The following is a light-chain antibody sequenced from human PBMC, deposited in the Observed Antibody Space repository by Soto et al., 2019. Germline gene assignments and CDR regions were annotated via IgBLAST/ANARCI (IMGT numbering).Light chain of an antibody. CDR2: DAS. Sequence: EILLTQSPATLSLSPGERATLSCRASQSVSSYLAWYQQKPGQAPRLLIYDASNRATGIPARFSGNGSGTDFTLTISSLEPEDFAVYYCQQRSNWPTFGQGT. V-gene: IGKV3-11*01. J-gene: IGKJ1*01. CDR3: QQRSNWPT. CDR1: QSVSSY.